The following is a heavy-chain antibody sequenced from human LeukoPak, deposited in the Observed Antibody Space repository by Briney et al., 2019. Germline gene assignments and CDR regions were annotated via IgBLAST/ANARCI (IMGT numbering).Heavy chain of an antibody. CDR3: VRGRLLRSTKYFDY. CDR1: GFPVNKYE. V-gene: IGHV3-48*03. Sequence: GGSLRLSCAASGFPVNKYEMHWGRQAPGEGLELVSSIAACATHTDYEDSVWGHFTLSRDNAKNSVHLQMNSLRDEDTAVYYCVRGRLLRSTKYFDYWGQGALVTVS. J-gene: IGHJ4*02. D-gene: IGHD2-21*02. CDR2: IAACATHT.